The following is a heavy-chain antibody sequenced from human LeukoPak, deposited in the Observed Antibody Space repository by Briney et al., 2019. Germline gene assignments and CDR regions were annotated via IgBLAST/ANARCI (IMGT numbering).Heavy chain of an antibody. D-gene: IGHD2-15*01. J-gene: IGHJ4*02. CDR2: ISGSGANT. Sequence: GGSLRLSSEGSGFIFSAYAMSWGRQAPGKGLEWVSVISGSGANTYYADSVKGRFTISRDNSKNTLFLQMSSLRADDTALYYCAKSARGYSAVDWGQGTLVTVSS. CDR1: GFIFSAYA. CDR3: AKSARGYSAVD. V-gene: IGHV3-23*01.